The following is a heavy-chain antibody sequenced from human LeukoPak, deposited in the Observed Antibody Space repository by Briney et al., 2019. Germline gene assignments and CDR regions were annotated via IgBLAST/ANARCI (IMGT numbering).Heavy chain of an antibody. CDR1: GFTFSSYA. J-gene: IGHJ4*02. D-gene: IGHD3-9*01. Sequence: GGSLRLSCAASGFTFSSYAMSWVRQAPGRGLEWVSAISGSGGSTYYADSVKGRFTISRDNAKNSLYLQMNSLRAEDTAVYYCARDRRHFITISEIDYWGQGTLVTVSS. CDR3: ARDRRHFITISEIDY. CDR2: ISGSGGST. V-gene: IGHV3-23*01.